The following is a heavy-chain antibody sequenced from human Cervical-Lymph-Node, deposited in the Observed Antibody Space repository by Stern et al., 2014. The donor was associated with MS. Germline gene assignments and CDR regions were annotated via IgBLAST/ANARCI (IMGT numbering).Heavy chain of an antibody. D-gene: IGHD5-18*01. Sequence: QVQLQQWGAGLLKPSETLSLTCAVYGGSFSGYYWSWIRQPPGKGLEWIGEINHSGSTNYNPSLKSRVTISVDTSKNQFSLKLSSVTAADTAVYYCARGYSYRTYYFDYWGQGTLVTVSS. CDR3: ARGYSYRTYYFDY. J-gene: IGHJ4*02. V-gene: IGHV4-34*01. CDR2: INHSGST. CDR1: GGSFSGYY.